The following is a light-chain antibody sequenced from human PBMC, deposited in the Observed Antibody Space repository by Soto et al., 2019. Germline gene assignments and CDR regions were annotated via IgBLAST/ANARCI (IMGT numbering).Light chain of an antibody. Sequence: GDRVTITCRTSQDISSYLAWYQQKPGKAPQLLISAASTLQSGVPSRFSGSGSGTEFPLTISSLQPEDFATYYCQQLKSYPLSCGGGTKVEI. CDR3: QQLKSYPLS. CDR1: QDISSY. V-gene: IGKV1-9*01. CDR2: AAS. J-gene: IGKJ4*01.